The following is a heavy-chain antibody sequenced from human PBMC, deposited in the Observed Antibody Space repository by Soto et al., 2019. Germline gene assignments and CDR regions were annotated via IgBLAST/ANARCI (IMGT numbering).Heavy chain of an antibody. CDR2: IASGGGTGTTI. D-gene: IGHD3-22*01. V-gene: IGHV3-48*01. CDR1: GFIFSGYS. J-gene: IGHJ4*02. CDR3: ARHRSYHDGSAYIWAPDY. Sequence: GGALRLSCAASGFIFSGYSMNWVRQAPGKGLEWIAYIASGGGTGTTILYADSVEGRFTISRDNAKNSLYLQMNSLRVDDTAVYYCARHRSYHDGSAYIWAPDYWGQGALVTVSS.